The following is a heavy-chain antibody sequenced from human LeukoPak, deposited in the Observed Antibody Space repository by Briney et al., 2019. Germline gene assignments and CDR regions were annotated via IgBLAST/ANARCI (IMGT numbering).Heavy chain of an antibody. CDR2: INHSGST. J-gene: IGHJ4*02. CDR3: ARGFSTLAGY. D-gene: IGHD2/OR15-2a*01. V-gene: IGHV4-34*01. Sequence: SETLSLTCAVYGGSFSGYYWSWIRQPPGKGLEWIGAINHSGSTNYNPSLKSRVTISVDTSKNQFSLKLSSVTAADTAVYYCARGFSTLAGYWGQGTLVTVSS. CDR1: GGSFSGYY.